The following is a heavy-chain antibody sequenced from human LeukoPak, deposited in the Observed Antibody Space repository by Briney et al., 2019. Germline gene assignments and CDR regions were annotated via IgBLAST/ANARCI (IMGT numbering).Heavy chain of an antibody. D-gene: IGHD3-10*01. CDR2: INHSGST. V-gene: IGHV4-34*01. J-gene: IGHJ6*03. CDR3: ARVVAYGSGCSKRRYYYYYYMDV. Sequence: SETLSLTCAVYGGSFSGYYWSWIRQPPGKGLEWIGEINHSGSTNYNPSLKSRVTISVDTSKNQFSLKLSSVTAADTAVYYCARVVAYGSGCSKRRYYYYYYMDVWGKGTTVTVSS. CDR1: GGSFSGYY.